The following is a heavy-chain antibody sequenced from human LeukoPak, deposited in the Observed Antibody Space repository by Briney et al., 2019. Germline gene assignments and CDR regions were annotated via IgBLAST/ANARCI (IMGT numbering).Heavy chain of an antibody. V-gene: IGHV4-4*07. J-gene: IGHJ4*02. CDR1: DGSVSSYY. Sequence: TSETLSLTCTVSDGSVSSYYWSWIRQPAGKGLEWIGRIYTSGSTNYNPSLKSRVTISVDTSKNQFSLKLSSVTAADTAVYYCARLYQGKRPPDYWGQGTLVTVSS. D-gene: IGHD6-25*01. CDR3: ARLYQGKRPPDY. CDR2: IYTSGST.